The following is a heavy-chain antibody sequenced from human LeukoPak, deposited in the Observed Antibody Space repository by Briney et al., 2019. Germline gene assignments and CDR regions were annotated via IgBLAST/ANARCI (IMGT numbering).Heavy chain of an antibody. Sequence: ASVKVSCKASGYTFTGYYMHWVRQAPGQGLEWMGWINPNSGGTNYAQKFQGRVTMTRDTSISTAYMELSRLRSDDTAVYYCERGLIAATTWYYYYGMDVWGQGTTVTVSS. CDR3: ERGLIAATTWYYYYGMDV. J-gene: IGHJ6*02. CDR2: INPNSGGT. V-gene: IGHV1-2*02. CDR1: GYTFTGYY. D-gene: IGHD2-15*01.